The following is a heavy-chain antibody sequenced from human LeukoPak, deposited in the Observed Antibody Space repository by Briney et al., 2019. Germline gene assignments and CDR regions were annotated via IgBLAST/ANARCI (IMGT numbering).Heavy chain of an antibody. CDR2: LHPEDGEA. CDR3: ATRNFGDYGAFDI. J-gene: IGHJ3*02. CDR1: GYTLSDLA. D-gene: IGHD4-17*01. V-gene: IGHV1-24*01. Sequence: ASVKVSCKVSGYTLSDLAMHWVRQAPRKGLEWMGGLHPEDGEAIYAQPLQGRVTMTEDTSTDTAYMGLSSLRSEDTAVYYCATRNFGDYGAFDIWGQGTMVTVSS.